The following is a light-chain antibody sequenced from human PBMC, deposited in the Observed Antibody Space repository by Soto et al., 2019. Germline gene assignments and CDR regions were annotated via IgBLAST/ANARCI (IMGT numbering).Light chain of an antibody. CDR2: DAS. CDR3: QQCKSYPIT. Sequence: AIQLTQSPSSLSASVGDRVTITCRASHAASNAVAWYQHKPGKAPTLLLYDASTLQSGVPSRFSGSGSGTYFTLTISSLQAEDFASYVCQQCKSYPITFGQGTRVEIK. CDR1: HAASNA. J-gene: IGKJ5*01. V-gene: IGKV1-13*02.